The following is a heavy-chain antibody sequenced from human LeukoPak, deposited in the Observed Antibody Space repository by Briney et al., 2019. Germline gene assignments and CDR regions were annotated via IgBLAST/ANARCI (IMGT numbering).Heavy chain of an antibody. D-gene: IGHD5-18*01. CDR3: ARDIDTAMVTGDI. CDR1: GGTFSSYA. J-gene: IGHJ3*02. Sequence: SVKVSCKASGGTFSSYAISWVRQAPGQGLEWMGGIIPIFGTANYAQKFQGRVTITADESTSTAYKELSSLRSEDTAVYYCARDIDTAMVTGDIWGQGTMVTVSS. V-gene: IGHV1-69*13. CDR2: IIPIFGTA.